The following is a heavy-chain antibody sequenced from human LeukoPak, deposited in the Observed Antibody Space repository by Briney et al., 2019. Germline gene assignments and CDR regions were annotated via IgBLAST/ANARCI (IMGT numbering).Heavy chain of an antibody. V-gene: IGHV1-18*01. Sequence: ASVKVSCKTSGYTFSNYGLTWVRQAPGQGLEWVGWISGYNGNTNYAQKVQGRVTMTTDTSTSTAYMELRSLAFDDTAVYYCARDRCSSSSCYFDYWGQGTLVTVSS. J-gene: IGHJ4*02. CDR3: ARDRCSSSSCYFDY. CDR1: GYTFSNYG. CDR2: ISGYNGNT. D-gene: IGHD2-2*01.